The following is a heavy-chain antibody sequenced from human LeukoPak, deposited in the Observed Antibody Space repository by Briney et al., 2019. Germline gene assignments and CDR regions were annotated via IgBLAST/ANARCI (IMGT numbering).Heavy chain of an antibody. CDR1: GFTFSNSW. D-gene: IGHD5-12*01. J-gene: IGHJ4*02. V-gene: IGHV3-7*01. CDR3: ARDRNRYSGYDSWDY. Sequence: PGGSLRLSCAASGFTFSNSWMNWVRQAPGKGLEWVANIKQDGSEKYYVDSVKGRFTISRDNAKNSLYLQMNSLRAEDTAVYYCARDRNRYSGYDSWDYWGQGTLVTVSS. CDR2: IKQDGSEK.